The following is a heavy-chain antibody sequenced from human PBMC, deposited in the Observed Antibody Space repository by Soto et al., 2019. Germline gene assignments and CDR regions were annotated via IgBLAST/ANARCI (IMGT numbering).Heavy chain of an antibody. V-gene: IGHV4-31*03. Sequence: QVQLQESGPGLVKPSQTLSLTCTVSGGSISSGGYYWSWIRQHPGKGLEWIGYIYYSGSTYYNPSLKSRLTISVDTSKNQFPLKLSSVTAADTAVYYCARVVYGGNSAIIDYWGQGTLVTVSS. J-gene: IGHJ4*02. CDR2: IYYSGST. D-gene: IGHD4-17*01. CDR3: ARVVYGGNSAIIDY. CDR1: GGSISSGGYY.